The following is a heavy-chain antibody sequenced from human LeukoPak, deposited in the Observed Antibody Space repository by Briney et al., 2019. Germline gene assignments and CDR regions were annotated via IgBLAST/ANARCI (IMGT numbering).Heavy chain of an antibody. CDR2: ISGSSTYI. J-gene: IGHJ4*02. CDR1: GFTFRGHG. Sequence: PGGSLRLSCAASGFTFRGHGMSWVRQAPGKGLEWVSSISGSSTYIYYADSVKGRFSISRDNAKNSLYLQMNSLRAEDTAVYYCARGGYGSGIYYFDYWGQGTLVTVSS. D-gene: IGHD3-10*01. V-gene: IGHV3-21*04. CDR3: ARGGYGSGIYYFDY.